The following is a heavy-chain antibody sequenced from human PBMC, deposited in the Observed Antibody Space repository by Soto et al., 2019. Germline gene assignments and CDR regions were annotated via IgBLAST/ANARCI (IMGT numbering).Heavy chain of an antibody. Sequence: GASVKVSCKASGFTFTSSAMQWVRQARGQRLEWIGWIVVGSGNTNYAQKFQERVTITRDMSTSTAYMELSSLRSEDTAVYYCAAGQYDILTGSPPVPVYYYYYMDVWGEGTTVTVSS. CDR3: AAGQYDILTGSPPVPVYYYYYMDV. CDR1: GFTFTSSA. J-gene: IGHJ6*03. D-gene: IGHD3-9*01. CDR2: IVVGSGNT. V-gene: IGHV1-58*02.